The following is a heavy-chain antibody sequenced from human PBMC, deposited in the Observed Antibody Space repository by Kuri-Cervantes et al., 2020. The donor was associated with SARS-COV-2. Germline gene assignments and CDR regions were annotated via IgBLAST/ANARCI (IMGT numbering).Heavy chain of an antibody. Sequence: ESLKISCAVYGGSFSGYYWSWIRQPPGKGLEWIGEINHSGSTNYNPSLKSRVTISVDTSKNQFSLKLSSVTAADTAVYYCASGSQFFRVWVYWGQGTLVTVSS. D-gene: IGHD3-16*01. J-gene: IGHJ4*02. CDR3: ASGSQFFRVWVY. CDR1: GGSFSGYY. V-gene: IGHV4-34*01. CDR2: INHSGST.